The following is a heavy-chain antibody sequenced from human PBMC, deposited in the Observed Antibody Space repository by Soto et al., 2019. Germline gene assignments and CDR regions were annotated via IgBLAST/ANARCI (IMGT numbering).Heavy chain of an antibody. V-gene: IGHV3-48*03. Sequence: PGGSMRLSSAASGFTFSSYEMNWVRQAHGKGLEWVSYISSSGSTIYYADSVKGRFTISRDNAKHSMYLQMNRLRAEDTAVYYCARDGGFNYYYYGMDVWGQGTTVTVSS. CDR2: ISSSGSTI. CDR3: ARDGGFNYYYYGMDV. J-gene: IGHJ6*02. D-gene: IGHD3-16*01. CDR1: GFTFSSYE.